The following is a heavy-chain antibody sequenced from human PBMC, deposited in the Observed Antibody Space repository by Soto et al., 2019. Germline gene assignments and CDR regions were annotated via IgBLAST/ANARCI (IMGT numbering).Heavy chain of an antibody. D-gene: IGHD6-13*01. CDR1: GGSISSGGYY. J-gene: IGHJ4*02. CDR2: IYYSGST. V-gene: IGHV4-31*03. CDR3: ATTYSSSWRLFDY. Sequence: SETLSLTCTVSGGSISSGGYYWNWIRQHPGKGLEWIGYIYYSGSTYYNPSLKSRVTISVDTSKNQFSLKLSSVTAADTAVYYCATTYSSSWRLFDYWGQGTLVTVSS.